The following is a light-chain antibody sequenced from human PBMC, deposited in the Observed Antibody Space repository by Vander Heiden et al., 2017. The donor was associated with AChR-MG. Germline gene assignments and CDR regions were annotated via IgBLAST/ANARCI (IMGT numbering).Light chain of an antibody. CDR2: SDN. CDR3: STWDDSLNGLV. CDR1: GSNIGSNP. Sequence: QSVPTQPLSASGPPGQLITISCSGSGSNIGSNPITWYQQLPGTAPKLLVYSDNQRPSGVPDRFSGSKSGTSGSLAISGLQSEDEADYYCSTWDDSLNGLVFGGGTKLTVL. V-gene: IGLV1-44*01. J-gene: IGLJ2*01.